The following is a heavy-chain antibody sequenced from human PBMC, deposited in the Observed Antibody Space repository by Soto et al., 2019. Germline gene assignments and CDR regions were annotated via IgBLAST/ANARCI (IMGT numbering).Heavy chain of an antibody. CDR3: AADVSSFGHGMDV. CDR1: GFTFTSSA. V-gene: IGHV1-58*02. D-gene: IGHD6-13*01. J-gene: IGHJ6*02. Sequence: SVKVSCKASGFTFTSSAMQWVRQARGQRLEWIGWIVVGSGNTNYAQKFQERVTITRDMSTSTAYMELSSLRSEDTAVYYCAADVSSFGHGMDVWGQGTTVTVSS. CDR2: IVVGSGNT.